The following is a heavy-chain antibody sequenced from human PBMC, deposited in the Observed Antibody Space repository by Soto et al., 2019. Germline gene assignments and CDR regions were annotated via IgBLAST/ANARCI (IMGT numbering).Heavy chain of an antibody. CDR2: IWYDGSNK. D-gene: IGHD2-2*01. CDR1: GFTFSSYG. CDR3: ARDGAVAVPSTLDY. Sequence: GGSLRLSCAASGFTFSSYGMHWVRQAPGKGLEWVAVIWYDGSNKYYADSVKGRFTISRDNSKNTLYLQMNSLRAEDTAVYYCARDGAVAVPSTLDYWGQGTLVTVSS. J-gene: IGHJ4*02. V-gene: IGHV3-33*01.